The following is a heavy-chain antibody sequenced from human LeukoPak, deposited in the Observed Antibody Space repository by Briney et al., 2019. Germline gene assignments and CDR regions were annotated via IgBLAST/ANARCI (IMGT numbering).Heavy chain of an antibody. CDR2: INHSGST. V-gene: IGHV4-34*01. Sequence: ETLSLTCAVYGGSFSGYYWSWIRQPPGKGLEWIGEINHSGSTNYNPSLKSRVTISVDTSKNQFSLKLSSVTAADTAVYYCARSGGPLNWFDPWGQGTLVTVSS. CDR1: GGSFSGYY. J-gene: IGHJ5*02. CDR3: ARSGGPLNWFDP.